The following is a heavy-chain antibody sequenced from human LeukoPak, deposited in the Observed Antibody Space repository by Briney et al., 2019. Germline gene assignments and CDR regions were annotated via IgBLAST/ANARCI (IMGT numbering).Heavy chain of an antibody. J-gene: IGHJ4*02. CDR3: AKDMSRMATDSSDY. Sequence: PGGSLRLSCAASGFIFSDYYMSWIRQAPGKGLEWVSYISSSGSTIYYADSVKGRFTISRDNAKNSLYLQMNSLRAEDTALYYCAKDMSRMATDSSDYWGQGTLITVSS. CDR1: GFIFSDYY. CDR2: ISSSGSTI. D-gene: IGHD5-24*01. V-gene: IGHV3-11*01.